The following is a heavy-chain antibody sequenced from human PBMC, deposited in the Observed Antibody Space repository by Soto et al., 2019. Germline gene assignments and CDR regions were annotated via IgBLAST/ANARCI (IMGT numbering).Heavy chain of an antibody. J-gene: IGHJ4*02. CDR1: GYTFTSYG. CDR2: ISAYNGNT. V-gene: IGHV1-18*01. D-gene: IGHD4-17*01. CDR3: ARDRPLYGDYELEYYFDY. Sequence: ASVKVSCKASGYTFTSYGISWVRQAPGQGLEWMGWISAYNGNTNYAQKLQGRVTITRDTSASTAYMELSSLRSEDTAVYYCARDRPLYGDYELEYYFDYWGQGTLVTVSS.